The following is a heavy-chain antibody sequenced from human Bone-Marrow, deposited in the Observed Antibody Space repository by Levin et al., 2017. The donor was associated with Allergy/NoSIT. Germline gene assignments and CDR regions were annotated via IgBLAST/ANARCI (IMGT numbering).Heavy chain of an antibody. J-gene: IGHJ4*02. CDR3: ARGGHCGGDCYYVFDY. V-gene: IGHV3-7*04. CDR2: IMQDGSEK. D-gene: IGHD2-21*02. CDR1: GFTFSSYW. Sequence: GESLKISCAASGFTFSSYWMSWVRQAPGKGLEWVANIMQDGSEKYYVDSVKGRFTISRDNAKNSLYLQMNSLRAEDTAVYYCARGGHCGGDCYYVFDYWGQGTLVTVSS.